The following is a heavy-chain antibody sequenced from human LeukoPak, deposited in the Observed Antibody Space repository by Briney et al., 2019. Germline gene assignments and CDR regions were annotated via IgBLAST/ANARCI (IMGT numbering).Heavy chain of an antibody. Sequence: KPSETLSLTCSVSGASLNYWGWIRQSPGKGLEWLGYISDTGKTDYNPSLKSRGTLSLDTSKNQFSLRLTSVTAADTPGYYCVTGYYEPFDNWGQGTLVTVSS. CDR2: ISDTGKT. CDR3: VTGYYEPFDN. D-gene: IGHD3-3*01. V-gene: IGHV4-59*01. CDR1: GASLNY. J-gene: IGHJ4*02.